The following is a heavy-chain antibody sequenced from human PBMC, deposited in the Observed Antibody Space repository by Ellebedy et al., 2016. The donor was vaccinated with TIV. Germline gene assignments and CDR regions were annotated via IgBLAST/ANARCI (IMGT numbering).Heavy chain of an antibody. Sequence: PGGSLRLSCVASGFTFSTYWMSWVRQAPGKGLEWVANIKEDGSEKYYVDSVKGRFTIPRDNAKNSLYLQMNSLSAEDTAVYYCARDTRSGWYFDLWGRGTLVTVSS. CDR1: GFTFSTYW. J-gene: IGHJ2*01. V-gene: IGHV3-7*03. CDR3: ARDTRSGWYFDL. CDR2: IKEDGSEK. D-gene: IGHD2-15*01.